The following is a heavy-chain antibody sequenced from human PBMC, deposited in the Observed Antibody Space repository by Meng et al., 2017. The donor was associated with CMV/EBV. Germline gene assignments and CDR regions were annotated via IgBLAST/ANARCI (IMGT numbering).Heavy chain of an antibody. V-gene: IGHV1-18*01. CDR1: GSAFTGYG. D-gene: IGHD2-21*01. CDR2: ISVYNGHT. J-gene: IGHJ4*01. Sequence: VQLVKCGVEVKKPGAPVKVSCKASGSAFTGYGISWVRQAPGQGLEWMGWISVYNGHTNFTQNLQGRVTMTTDNSTSTAYVELRSLRSDDTAIYYCARGVPLGIIYSFDYWGQGTLVTVSS. CDR3: ARGVPLGIIYSFDY.